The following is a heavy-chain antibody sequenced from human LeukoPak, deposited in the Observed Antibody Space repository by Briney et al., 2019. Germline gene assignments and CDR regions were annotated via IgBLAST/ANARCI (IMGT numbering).Heavy chain of an antibody. Sequence: HPGGSLRLSCAASGFTFSSYAMSWVRQAPGKGLEWVSAISGSGGSTYYADSVKGWFTISRDNSKNTLYLQMNSLRAEDTAVYYCATRDKMVYAIRSFDYWGQGTLVTVSS. J-gene: IGHJ4*02. V-gene: IGHV3-23*01. CDR3: ATRDKMVYAIRSFDY. CDR1: GFTFSSYA. CDR2: ISGSGGST. D-gene: IGHD2-8*01.